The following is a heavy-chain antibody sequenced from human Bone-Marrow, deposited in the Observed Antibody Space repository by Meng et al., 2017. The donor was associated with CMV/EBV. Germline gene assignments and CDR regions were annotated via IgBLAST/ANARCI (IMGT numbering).Heavy chain of an antibody. CDR1: GFTFSSYS. Sequence: GESLKISCAASGFTFSSYSMNWVRQAPGKGLEWVSSISSSSSYIYYADSVKGRFTISRDNAKNSLYLQMNSLRAEDTAVYYCARDFPGAAASDYWGQGTLVTVSS. J-gene: IGHJ4*02. CDR2: ISSSSSYI. CDR3: ARDFPGAAASDY. V-gene: IGHV3-21*01. D-gene: IGHD6-13*01.